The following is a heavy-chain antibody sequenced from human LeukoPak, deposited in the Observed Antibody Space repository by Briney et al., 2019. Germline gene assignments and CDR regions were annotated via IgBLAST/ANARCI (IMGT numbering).Heavy chain of an antibody. J-gene: IGHJ5*02. Sequence: GGSLRLSSAASGFTFSSYTMHWVRQAPGKGLEWVAVISYDGSNKNYADSVKGRFTISRDNSNNTLYLQMNSLRVEDTAVYYCARASWGRNNWFDPWGQGTLVTVSS. CDR1: GFTFSSYT. V-gene: IGHV3-30-3*01. D-gene: IGHD3-16*01. CDR2: ISYDGSNK. CDR3: ARASWGRNNWFDP.